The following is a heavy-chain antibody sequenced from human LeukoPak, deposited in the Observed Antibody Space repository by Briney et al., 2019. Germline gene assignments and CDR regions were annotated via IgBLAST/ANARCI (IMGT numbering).Heavy chain of an antibody. CDR3: ARAWIQLWRGWFDP. Sequence: GASVKVSCKASGYTFTGYYMHWVRQAPGQGFEWMGWINPNSGGTNYAQKFQGRVTMTRDTSISTAYMELSRLRSDDTAVYYCARAWIQLWRGWFDPWGQGTLVTVSS. J-gene: IGHJ5*02. CDR2: INPNSGGT. CDR1: GYTFTGYY. D-gene: IGHD5-18*01. V-gene: IGHV1-2*02.